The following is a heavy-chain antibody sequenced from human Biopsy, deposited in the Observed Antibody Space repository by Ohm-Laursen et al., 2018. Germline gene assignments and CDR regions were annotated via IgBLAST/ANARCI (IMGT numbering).Heavy chain of an antibody. CDR3: AREPRIAAVAYFDP. J-gene: IGHJ5*02. Sequence: PSETLSLTCTVSGGSIGSFFWSWIRQPPGKGLEWIGYIYYSGSTNYNPSLKSRVTMSVDTSKNQFSLILSSMTAADTAVYYCAREPRIAAVAYFDPWGQGTLVTVSS. D-gene: IGHD6-13*01. V-gene: IGHV4-59*12. CDR1: GGSIGSFF. CDR2: IYYSGST.